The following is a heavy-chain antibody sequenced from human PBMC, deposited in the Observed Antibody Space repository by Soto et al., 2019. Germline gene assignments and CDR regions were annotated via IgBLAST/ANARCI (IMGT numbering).Heavy chain of an antibody. J-gene: IGHJ4*02. CDR3: ARDQVSDVVDWDYLFSFGY. CDR1: GYTFTSYG. Sequence: GASVKVSCKAPGYTFTSYGISWVRQAPGQGLEWMGWISAYNGNTNYAQKLQGRVTMTTDTSTSTAYMELRSLRSDDTAVYYCARDQVSDVVDWDYLFSFGYWAQRT. D-gene: IGHD1-7*01. V-gene: IGHV1-18*01. CDR2: ISAYNGNT.